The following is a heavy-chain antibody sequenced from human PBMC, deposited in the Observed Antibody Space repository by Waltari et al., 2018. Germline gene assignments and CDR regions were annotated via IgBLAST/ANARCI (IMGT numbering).Heavy chain of an antibody. V-gene: IGHV5-10-1*03. J-gene: IGHJ6*02. CDR3: ARHPVYWDQGHNYGLDV. D-gene: IGHD1-26*01. CDR1: GYNFTTYW. Sequence: EVQLVQSGAEVKKPGESLRISCKGSGYNFTTYWISWVRQMPGKGLEWMGRIDPNDSYNNYSPSFQGHVTIPGDKSINPAYLQWSRLRASDTAIYYCARHPVYWDQGHNYGLDVWGQGTTVTVSS. CDR2: IDPNDSYN.